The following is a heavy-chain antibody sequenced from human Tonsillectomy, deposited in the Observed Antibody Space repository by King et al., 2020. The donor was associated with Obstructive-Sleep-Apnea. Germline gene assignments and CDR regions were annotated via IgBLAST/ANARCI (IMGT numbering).Heavy chain of an antibody. CDR1: GFTCSSYA. CDR2: ISYDGSNK. J-gene: IGHJ4*02. CDR3: ARDGEGYFDY. D-gene: IGHD7-27*01. Sequence: VQLVESGGGVVQPGRSLRLSCAASGFTCSSYAMHWVRQAPGKGLELVAVISYDGSNKYYADSVKGRFTISRDNSKNTLYLQMNSLRAEDTAVYYCARDGEGYFDYWGQGTLVTVSS. V-gene: IGHV3-30-3*01.